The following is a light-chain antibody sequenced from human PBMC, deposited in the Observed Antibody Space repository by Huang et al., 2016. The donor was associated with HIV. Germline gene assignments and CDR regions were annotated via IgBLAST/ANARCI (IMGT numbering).Light chain of an antibody. Sequence: EIVMTQSPATLSVSPGERPTLSCRASQTIYNHLAWYHQRPGQAPRLLIYDASTRAAGIPARFSGSGYGTEFTLTISSLQSDDLGRYFCQQYDKWPLTFGGGTKVEIK. J-gene: IGKJ4*01. CDR3: QQYDKWPLT. CDR2: DAS. CDR1: QTIYNH. V-gene: IGKV3-15*01.